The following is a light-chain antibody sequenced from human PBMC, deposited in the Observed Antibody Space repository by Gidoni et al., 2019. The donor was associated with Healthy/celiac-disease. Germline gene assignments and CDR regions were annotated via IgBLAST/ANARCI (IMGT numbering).Light chain of an antibody. CDR1: QSISSY. J-gene: IGKJ3*01. CDR2: AAS. Sequence: DIQMTQSPSSLSASVGDRVTITCRASQSISSYLNWYQQKPGKAPKLLIYAASSLQSGVPSRFSGSGSGTDFTLTISSLQPEDFATYYCQQSYSTSIFTFDPGTKVDIK. CDR3: QQSYSTSIFT. V-gene: IGKV1-39*01.